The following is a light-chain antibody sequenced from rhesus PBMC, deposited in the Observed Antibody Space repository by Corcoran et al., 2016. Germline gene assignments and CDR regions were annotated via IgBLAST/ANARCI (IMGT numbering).Light chain of an antibody. CDR3: QQCYSYPYR. CDR2: RAS. V-gene: IGKV1S9*01. Sequence: DIQMTQSPSSLSASVGDRVTITCQASQSLDNYLNWYQQKPGKIPKLLCYRASSLQSGIPSRLSGRGVGTDSNLTISSLQPEDFATYYCQQCYSYPYRFGQGTKVEI. J-gene: IGKJ2*01. CDR1: QSLDNY.